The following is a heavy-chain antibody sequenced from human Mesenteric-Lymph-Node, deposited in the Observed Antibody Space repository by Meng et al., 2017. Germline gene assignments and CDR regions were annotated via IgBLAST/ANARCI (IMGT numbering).Heavy chain of an antibody. CDR1: GGSISSYY. D-gene: IGHD4-17*01. CDR2: IYTSGSS. V-gene: IGHV4-4*07. Sequence: SETLSLTCTVSGGSISSYYWSWIRQPAGKGLEWIGRIYTSGSSNYNPSLKSRVTMSVDTSKNQFSLKLTSVTAADTAAYYCARETHYGSGWFDPWGQGTLVTVSS. CDR3: ARETHYGSGWFDP. J-gene: IGHJ5*02.